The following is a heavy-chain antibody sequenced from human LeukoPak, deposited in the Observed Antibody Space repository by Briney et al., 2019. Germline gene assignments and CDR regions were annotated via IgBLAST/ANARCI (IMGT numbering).Heavy chain of an antibody. CDR2: INPNSGGT. Sequence: ASVKVSCKASGYTFTGYYMHWVRQAPGQGPEWMGWINPNSGGTNYAQKFQGRVTMTRDTSIRTAYVELSSLRSDDTAIYYCARDGVPLTRYYNVGGFYDYYMDVWGKGTTVTVSS. D-gene: IGHD3-9*01. V-gene: IGHV1-2*02. J-gene: IGHJ6*03. CDR1: GYTFTGYY. CDR3: ARDGVPLTRYYNVGGFYDYYMDV.